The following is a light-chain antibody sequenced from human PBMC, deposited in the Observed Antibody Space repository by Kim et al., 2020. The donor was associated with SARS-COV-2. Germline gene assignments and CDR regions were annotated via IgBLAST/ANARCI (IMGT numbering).Light chain of an antibody. J-gene: IGLJ2*01. V-gene: IGLV10-54*01. CDR2: RNN. CDR1: SNNVGNQG. Sequence: QAGLTQPPSVSKGLRQTATLTCTGNSNNVGNQGAAWLQQHQGHPPKLLSSRNNNRPSGISERLSASRSGNTASLTITGLQPEDEADYYCSAWDSSLSGVGFGGGTQLTVL. CDR3: SAWDSSLSGVG.